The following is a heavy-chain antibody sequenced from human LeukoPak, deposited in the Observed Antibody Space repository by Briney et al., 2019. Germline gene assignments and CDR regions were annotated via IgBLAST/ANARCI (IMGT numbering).Heavy chain of an antibody. V-gene: IGHV4-59*08. J-gene: IGHJ4*02. CDR1: GGSISSYY. Sequence: PSETLSLTCTVSGGSISSYYWSWIRQPPGKGLEWIGYFYYSGSTNYNPSLKSRVTISVDTSKNQFSLKLSSVTAADTAVYYCARLVPAASPMVRGVFDYWGQGTLVTVSS. CDR3: ARLVPAASPMVRGVFDY. CDR2: FYYSGST. D-gene: IGHD3-10*01.